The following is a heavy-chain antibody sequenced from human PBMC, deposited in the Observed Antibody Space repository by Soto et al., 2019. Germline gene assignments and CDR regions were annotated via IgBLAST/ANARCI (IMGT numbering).Heavy chain of an antibody. CDR3: ARRYGPSFDF. Sequence: LSATLPLTCTVAGDAIRSDYWSWLRQPPGKGLEWTGYTYYSGSTNYNPSLKSRVTISVDTSKNQFSLKLSSVTAADTAVYYCARRYGPSFDFWGQGTLVTVS. CDR1: GDAIRSDY. V-gene: IGHV4-59*07. D-gene: IGHD4-17*01. J-gene: IGHJ4*02. CDR2: TYYSGST.